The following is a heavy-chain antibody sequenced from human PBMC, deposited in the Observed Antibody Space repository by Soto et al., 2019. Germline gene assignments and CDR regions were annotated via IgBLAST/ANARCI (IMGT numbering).Heavy chain of an antibody. V-gene: IGHV3-30*03. Sequence: GGSLRLSCAASGFTFSSYGMHWVRQAPGKGLEWVAVISYDGSNKYYADSVKGRFTISRDNAKNSLYLQMNSLRAEDTAVYYCATSVGGSYRLSPDYWGQGTLVTVSS. D-gene: IGHD3-16*02. J-gene: IGHJ4*02. CDR3: ATSVGGSYRLSPDY. CDR1: GFTFSSYG. CDR2: ISYDGSNK.